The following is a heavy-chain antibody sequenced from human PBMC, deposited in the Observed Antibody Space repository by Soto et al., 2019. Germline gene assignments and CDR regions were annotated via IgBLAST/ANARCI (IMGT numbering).Heavy chain of an antibody. D-gene: IGHD3-10*01. J-gene: IGHJ6*03. CDR3: ARGALWFGELKLDHEGYYYYMDV. V-gene: IGHV3-21*01. Sequence: GGSLRLSCAASGFTFSSYSMNWVRQAPGKGLEWVSSISSSSSYIYYADSVKGRFTISRDNAKNSLYLQMNSLRAEDTAVYYCARGALWFGELKLDHEGYYYYMDVWGKGTTVTVSS. CDR2: ISSSSSYI. CDR1: GFTFSSYS.